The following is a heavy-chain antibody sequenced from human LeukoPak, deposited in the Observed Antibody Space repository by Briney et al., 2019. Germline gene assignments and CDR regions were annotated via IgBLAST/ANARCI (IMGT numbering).Heavy chain of an antibody. J-gene: IGHJ4*02. CDR1: GFSLSTSGVG. CDR3: AHSMALRYFDWLPSSYYFDY. D-gene: IGHD3-9*01. V-gene: IGHV2-5*02. CDR2: IYWDDDK. Sequence: SGPTLVKPTQTLTLTCTFSGFSLSTSGVGVGWIRQPPGKALEWLAHIYWDDDKRYSPSLKSRLTITKDTSKNQVVLTMTNMDPVDTATYYCAHSMALRYFDWLPSSYYFDYWGQGTLVTVSS.